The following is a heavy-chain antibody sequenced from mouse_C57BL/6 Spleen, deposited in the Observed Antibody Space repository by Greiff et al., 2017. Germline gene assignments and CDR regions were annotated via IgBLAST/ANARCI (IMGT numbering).Heavy chain of an antibody. D-gene: IGHD3-2*02. CDR1: GYTFTSYW. V-gene: IGHV1-52*01. J-gene: IGHJ2*01. Sequence: VQLQQSGAELVRPGSSVKLSCKASGYTFTSYWMHWVKQRPIQGLEWIGNIDPSDSETHYNQKFKDKATLTVDKSSSTAYMQLSSLTSEDSAVFYGARWGAAQATFDYWGQGTTLTVSA. CDR2: IDPSDSET. CDR3: ARWGAAQATFDY.